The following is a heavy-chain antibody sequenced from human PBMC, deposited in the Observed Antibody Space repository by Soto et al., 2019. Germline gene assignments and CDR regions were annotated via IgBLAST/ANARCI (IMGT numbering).Heavy chain of an antibody. CDR1: GDSVSSNSAA. CDR2: TYYRSKWYN. D-gene: IGHD2-2*03. CDR3: ARSSYGYFSTTSCPYYYYYYMDV. J-gene: IGHJ6*03. Sequence: PSQTLSLTCAISGDSVSSNSAAWNWIRQSPSRGLEWLGRTYYRSKWYNDYTVSVKSRITINPDTSKKQFSLQLNSVTPVDTAVYYCARSSYGYFSTTSCPYYYYYYMDVWGKGTTVTVSS. V-gene: IGHV6-1*01.